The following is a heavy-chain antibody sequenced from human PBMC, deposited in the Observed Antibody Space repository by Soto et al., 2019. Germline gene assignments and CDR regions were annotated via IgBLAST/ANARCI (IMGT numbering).Heavy chain of an antibody. D-gene: IGHD6-19*01. Sequence: QLQLQESGPGLVKPSETLSLTCTVSGGSISSSSYYWGWIRQPPGKGPEWIGSIYYSGSTYYNPSLKSRVTKSVDTSKNQYSLKLSSVTAADTAVSYCASPQMSSGWYYFDYWGPGTLVTVSS. CDR1: GGSISSSSYY. CDR3: ASPQMSSGWYYFDY. V-gene: IGHV4-39*01. CDR2: IYYSGST. J-gene: IGHJ4*02.